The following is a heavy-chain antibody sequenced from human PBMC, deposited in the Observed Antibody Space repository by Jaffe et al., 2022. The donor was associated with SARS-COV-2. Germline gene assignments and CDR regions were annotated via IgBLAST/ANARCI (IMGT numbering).Heavy chain of an antibody. CDR2: ISSSSSYI. V-gene: IGHV3-21*01. CDR3: ARDLVGDYENFDY. Sequence: EVQLVESGGGLVKPGGSLRLSCAASGFTFSSYSMNWVRQAPGKGLEWVSSISSSSSYIYYADSVKGRFTISRDNAKNSLYLQMNSLRAEDTAVYYCARDLVGDYENFDYWGQGTLVTVSS. CDR1: GFTFSSYS. J-gene: IGHJ4*02. D-gene: IGHD4-17*01.